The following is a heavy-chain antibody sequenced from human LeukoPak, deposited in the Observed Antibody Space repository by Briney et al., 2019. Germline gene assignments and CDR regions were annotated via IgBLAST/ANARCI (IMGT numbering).Heavy chain of an antibody. CDR2: INHNGNVN. Sequence: SGGSLRLSCAASGFTFSSYWMNWARQAPGKGLEWVASINHNGNVNYYVDSVKGRFTISRDNSKNTLYLQMNSLRAEDTAVYYCARSRSGWYWVDYWGQGTLVTVSS. J-gene: IGHJ4*02. CDR3: ARSRSGWYWVDY. V-gene: IGHV3-7*03. CDR1: GFTFSSYW. D-gene: IGHD6-19*01.